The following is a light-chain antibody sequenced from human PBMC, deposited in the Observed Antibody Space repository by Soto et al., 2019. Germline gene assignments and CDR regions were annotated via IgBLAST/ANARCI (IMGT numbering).Light chain of an antibody. CDR3: QQYGSSPSIT. V-gene: IGKV3-20*01. J-gene: IGKJ5*01. Sequence: EIVLTQSPGSLSLSPGERATLSCRASQSVDSNYLAWYQQKPGQAPRLLTYSTSIRATGIPDRFSGSGSGTDFTLTISRLEPEDFVVYYCQQYGSSPSITFGQGTRLEIK. CDR1: QSVDSNY. CDR2: STS.